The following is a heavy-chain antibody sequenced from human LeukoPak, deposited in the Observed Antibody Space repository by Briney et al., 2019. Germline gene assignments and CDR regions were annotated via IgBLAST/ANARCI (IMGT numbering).Heavy chain of an antibody. CDR2: IKPDGSGK. CDR3: SRDSSTVVTHIDY. V-gene: IGHV3-7*03. D-gene: IGHD4-23*01. J-gene: IGHJ4*02. Sequence: GGSLRLSCAASGFTFSNFWMTWVRQAPGKGLEWVATIKPDGSGKYYMDSVRGRFTISRDNAKNSLYLQMDSLGAEDSALYYCSRDSSTVVTHIDYWGQGTLVTVSS. CDR1: GFTFSNFW.